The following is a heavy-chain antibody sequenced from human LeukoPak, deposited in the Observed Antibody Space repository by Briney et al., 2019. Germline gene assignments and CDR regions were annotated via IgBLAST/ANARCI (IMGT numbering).Heavy chain of an antibody. CDR2: MNPNSGNT. J-gene: IGHJ4*02. Sequence: ASVKVSCKASGYTFTSYDINWVRQATGQGLERMGWMNPNSGNTGYAQKFQGRVTMTRNTSISTAYMELSSLRSEDTAVYYCARAMYYDFWSGYPPFDYWGQGTLVTVSS. V-gene: IGHV1-8*01. D-gene: IGHD3-3*01. CDR1: GYTFTSYD. CDR3: ARAMYYDFWSGYPPFDY.